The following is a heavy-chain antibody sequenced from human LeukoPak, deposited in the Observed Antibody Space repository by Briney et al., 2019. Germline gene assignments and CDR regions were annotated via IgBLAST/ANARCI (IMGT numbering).Heavy chain of an antibody. D-gene: IGHD6-19*01. CDR3: ARAGYSSGWYGRRYYFDY. CDR1: GGSISSYY. V-gene: IGHV4-4*07. CDR2: IYTSGST. Sequence: SETLSLTCTVSGGSISSYYWSWIRQPAGKGLEWIGRIYTSGSTNYNPSLKSRVAMSVDTSKNQFSLKLSSVTAADTAVYYCARAGYSSGWYGRRYYFDYWGQGTLVTVSS. J-gene: IGHJ4*02.